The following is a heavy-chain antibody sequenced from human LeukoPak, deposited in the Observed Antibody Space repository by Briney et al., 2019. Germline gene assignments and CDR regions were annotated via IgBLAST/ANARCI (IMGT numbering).Heavy chain of an antibody. V-gene: IGHV4-59*01. Sequence: SETLSLTCTVSGGSITHYYWTWIRQPPGKPLQWIGYSYYSGSTKYNPSLKSRVTISVDTSNNQFSLNLRSVTAADTAVYYCATTTSGGDAFDICGQGTMVTVSS. J-gene: IGHJ3*02. CDR2: SYYSGST. CDR1: GGSITHYY. D-gene: IGHD1-26*01. CDR3: ATTTSGGDAFDI.